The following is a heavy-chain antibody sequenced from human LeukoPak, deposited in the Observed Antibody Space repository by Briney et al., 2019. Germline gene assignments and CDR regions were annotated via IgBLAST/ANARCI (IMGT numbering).Heavy chain of an antibody. CDR1: GGSISSYY. CDR3: ARYDRRFEQQPYTEGYAFDI. CDR2: IYSSGDT. J-gene: IGHJ3*02. D-gene: IGHD6-13*01. Sequence: SETLSLTCTVSGGSISSYYWSWIRQPPGKGLEWIGYIYSSGDTSYNPSLKSRVTISVDTSKNQFSLNLRSVTAADTAVYYCARYDRRFEQQPYTEGYAFDIWGQGTMVTVSS. V-gene: IGHV4-59*01.